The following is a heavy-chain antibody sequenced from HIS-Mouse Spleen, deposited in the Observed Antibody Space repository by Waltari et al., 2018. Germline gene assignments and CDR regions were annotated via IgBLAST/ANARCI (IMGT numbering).Heavy chain of an antibody. CDR1: GYTFTGYY. CDR3: ARVGYSGSYYYGMDV. D-gene: IGHD1-26*01. CDR2: INPNSGGT. J-gene: IGHJ6*02. Sequence: QVQLVQSGAEVKKPGASVKVSCKASGYTFTGYYMHWVRQAPGQGLEWMGCINPNSGGTNYAQKFQGRVTMTRDTSISTAYMELSRLRSDDTAVYYCARVGYSGSYYYGMDVWGQGTTVTVSS. V-gene: IGHV1-2*02.